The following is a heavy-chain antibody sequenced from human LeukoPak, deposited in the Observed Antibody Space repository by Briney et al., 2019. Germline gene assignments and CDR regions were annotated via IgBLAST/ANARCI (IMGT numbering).Heavy chain of an antibody. V-gene: IGHV3-48*03. J-gene: IGHJ4*02. CDR2: ISSSGSTI. CDR3: ARDHPRKDYGDY. CDR1: GFTFRSYE. Sequence: GSLRLSCSASGFTFRSYEMNWVRQAPGKGLEWVSYISSSGSTIYYADSVKGRLTISRDNPKNSLYLQMNSLRAEDTAVYYCARDHPRKDYGDYWGQGTLVTVSS.